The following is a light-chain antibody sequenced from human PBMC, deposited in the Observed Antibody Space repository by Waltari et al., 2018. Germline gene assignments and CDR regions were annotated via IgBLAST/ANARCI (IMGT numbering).Light chain of an antibody. Sequence: DIVMTQSPLSLSVTPGEPASISCRSSQSLLHSSGNTFLDWYLQKPGQSPQLLIYFISNRASGVPDRFSGSGSGTDFTLKISRVEAEDVGVYFCMQARQTPWTFGQGTKVEIK. J-gene: IGKJ1*01. CDR3: MQARQTPWT. CDR2: FIS. V-gene: IGKV2-28*01. CDR1: QSLLHSSGNTF.